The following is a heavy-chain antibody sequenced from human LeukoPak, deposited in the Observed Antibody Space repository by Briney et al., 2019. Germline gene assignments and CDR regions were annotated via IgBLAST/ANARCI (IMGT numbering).Heavy chain of an antibody. CDR1: GGSFSGYY. J-gene: IGHJ5*02. V-gene: IGHV4-34*01. Sequence: KSSETLSLTCAVYGGSFSGYYWSWIRQPPGKGLEWIGEINHSGSTNYNPSLKSRVTISVDTSKNQFSLKLSSVTAADTAVYYCARRTGFLEWLLSAYNWFDPWGQGTLVTVSS. CDR3: ARRTGFLEWLLSAYNWFDP. CDR2: INHSGST. D-gene: IGHD3-3*01.